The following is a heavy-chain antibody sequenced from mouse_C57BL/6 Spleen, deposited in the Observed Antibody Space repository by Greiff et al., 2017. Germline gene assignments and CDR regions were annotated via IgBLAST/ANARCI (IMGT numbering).Heavy chain of an antibody. CDR1: GFTFTDYY. CDR2: IRNKANGYTT. J-gene: IGHJ1*03. Sequence: EVKLQESGGGLVQPGGSLSLSCAASGFTFTDYYMSWVRQPPGKALEWLGFIRNKANGYTTEYSASVKGRFTISRDNSQSILYLQMNALRAEDSATYSCARFLSWYFDVWGTGTTVTVSS. V-gene: IGHV7-3*01. CDR3: ARFLSWYFDV.